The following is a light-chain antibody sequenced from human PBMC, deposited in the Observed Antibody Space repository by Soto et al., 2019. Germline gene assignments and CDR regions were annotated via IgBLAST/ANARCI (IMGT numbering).Light chain of an antibody. V-gene: IGLV3-21*02. CDR2: DDG. Sequence: SYELTQPPSVSVAPGQTARITCGGNNIEIKSVHWYQQKPGQGPVLVVYDDGDRTTGIPERFSGSTSDNTATLTTGIVDAGDEDYYYCHLSDTTNPVIFGRGTQLTVL. CDR1: NIEIKS. CDR3: HLSDTTNPVI. J-gene: IGLJ2*01.